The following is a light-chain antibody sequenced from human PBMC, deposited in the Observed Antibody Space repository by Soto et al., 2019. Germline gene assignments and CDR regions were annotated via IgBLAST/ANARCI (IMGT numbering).Light chain of an antibody. CDR1: QSVSTY. CDR3: QQRSNWPPLT. CDR2: DAS. Sequence: IVLTQSPATLALSPGERATLSCRASQSVSTYLAWYQQKPGQAPRLLIYDASNRATGIPARFSGSGSGTDFTLTISSLEPEYFAVYYCQQRSNWPPLTVGGGTKVEIK. V-gene: IGKV3-11*01. J-gene: IGKJ4*02.